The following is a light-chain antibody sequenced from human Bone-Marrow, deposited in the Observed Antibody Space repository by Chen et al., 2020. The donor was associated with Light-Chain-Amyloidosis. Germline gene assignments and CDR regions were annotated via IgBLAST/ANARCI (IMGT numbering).Light chain of an antibody. V-gene: IGLV3-25*03. J-gene: IGLJ2*01. CDR1: DLPTKY. CDR2: RGT. CDR3: QSAESSGTYEVI. Sequence: SYELTQPPSVSVSPGQTARITCSGDDLPTKYAYWYQQKPGQAPVLVIHRGTERPSGISERFSGSSSGTTATLTISGVQAEDEANYHCQSAESSGTYEVIFGGGTKLTVL.